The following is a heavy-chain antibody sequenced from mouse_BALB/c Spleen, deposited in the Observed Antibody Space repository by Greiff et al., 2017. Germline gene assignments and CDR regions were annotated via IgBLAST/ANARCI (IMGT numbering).Heavy chain of an antibody. Sequence: EVQGVESGGGLVKPGGSLKLSCAASGFTFSSYTMSWVRQTPEKRLEWVATISSGGSYTYYPDSVKGRFTISRDNAKNTLYLQMSSLKSEDTAMYYCTRVIYDGYSYAMDYWGQGTSVTVSS. CDR3: TRVIYDGYSYAMDY. J-gene: IGHJ4*01. CDR1: GFTFSSYT. CDR2: ISSGGSYT. V-gene: IGHV5-6-4*01. D-gene: IGHD2-3*01.